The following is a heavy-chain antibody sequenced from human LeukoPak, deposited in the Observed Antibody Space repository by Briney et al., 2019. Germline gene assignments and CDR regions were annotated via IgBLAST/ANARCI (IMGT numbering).Heavy chain of an antibody. V-gene: IGHV3-74*01. Sequence: GGSLRLSCAASGFTFSKYWMLWVRQAPGKGLESVSRINTDGTVTTYAESVKGRFTVSRDNADNTMFLQMNSVRDEDTAVYYCATKQWLAPPPDSWGQGTPVTVSS. J-gene: IGHJ4*02. CDR2: INTDGTVT. D-gene: IGHD6-19*01. CDR1: GFTFSKYW. CDR3: ATKQWLAPPPDS.